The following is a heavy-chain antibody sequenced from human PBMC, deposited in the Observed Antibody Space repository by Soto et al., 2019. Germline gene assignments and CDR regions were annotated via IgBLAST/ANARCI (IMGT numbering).Heavy chain of an antibody. CDR1: GFTVSSNY. CDR3: ARDRPYCSGGSCYSD. J-gene: IGHJ1*01. V-gene: IGHV3-66*01. D-gene: IGHD2-15*01. CDR2: IYSGGST. Sequence: GGSLRLSCAASGFTVSSNYMSWVRQAPGKGLEWVSVIYSGGSTYYADSVKGRFTISRDNSKNTLYLQMNSLRAEDTAVYYCARDRPYCSGGSCYSDWGQGTLVTVSS.